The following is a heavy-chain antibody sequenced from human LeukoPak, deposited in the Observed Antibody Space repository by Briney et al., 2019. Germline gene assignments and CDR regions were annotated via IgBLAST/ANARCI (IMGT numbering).Heavy chain of an antibody. V-gene: IGHV3-30-3*01. CDR1: GFTFSTNA. CDR2: ISYDGSST. Sequence: GGSLRLSCAASGFTFSTNAIHWVRQAPGKGLEWVAVISYDGSSTYYAGSVKGRFTISRDNSKNTLYLQMNSLRAEDTAVYYCARDWADDSSGFYLTGYYYYGMDVWGQGTRVTVSS. J-gene: IGHJ6*02. D-gene: IGHD3-22*01. CDR3: ARDWADDSSGFYLTGYYYYGMDV.